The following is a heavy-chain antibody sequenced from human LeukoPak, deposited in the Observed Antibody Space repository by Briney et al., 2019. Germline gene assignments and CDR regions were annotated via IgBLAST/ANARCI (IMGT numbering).Heavy chain of an antibody. CDR1: GYTFTSYD. Sequence: ASVKVSCKASGYTFTSYDINWVRQATGQGLEWMGWMNPNSGNTGYAQKFQGRVTMTRNTSISTAYMELSSLRSEDTAVYYRARATVEMATISTLNDYWGQGTLVTVSS. CDR2: MNPNSGNT. V-gene: IGHV1-8*01. J-gene: IGHJ4*02. D-gene: IGHD5-24*01. CDR3: ARATVEMATISTLNDY.